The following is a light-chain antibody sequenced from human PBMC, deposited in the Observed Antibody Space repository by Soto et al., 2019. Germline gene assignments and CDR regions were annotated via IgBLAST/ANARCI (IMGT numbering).Light chain of an antibody. CDR1: KSVSDTL. Sequence: EIVLTQSPGTLSLSPGKRATLSCRSDKSVSDTLLTWFQQKPGQAPRLLIFGTSNRAPGISDRFSGSGSGTDFTLTISRLEPEDFAVYYCQHYGDSSWTVGQGTKVEIK. V-gene: IGKV3-20*01. J-gene: IGKJ1*01. CDR3: QHYGDSSWT. CDR2: GTS.